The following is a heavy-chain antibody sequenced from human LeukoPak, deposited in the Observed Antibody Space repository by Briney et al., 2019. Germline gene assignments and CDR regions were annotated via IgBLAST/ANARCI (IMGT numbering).Heavy chain of an antibody. V-gene: IGHV3-30-3*01. J-gene: IGHJ4*02. CDR3: ARVGSGRNAGFDY. Sequence: PGGSLRLSCAASGFTFSSYAMHWVRQAPGKGLEWVAVISYDGSNKYYADSVKGRFTISRDNSKNTLYLQMNSLRAEDTAVYYCARVGSGRNAGFDYWGQGTLVTVSS. CDR2: ISYDGSNK. CDR1: GFTFSSYA. D-gene: IGHD5-12*01.